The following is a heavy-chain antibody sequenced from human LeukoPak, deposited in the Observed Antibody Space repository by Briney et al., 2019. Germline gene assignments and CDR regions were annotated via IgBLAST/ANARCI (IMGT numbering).Heavy chain of an antibody. CDR1: GYTFTSYG. CDR3: ARYSRGSFDFDY. J-gene: IGHJ4*02. CDR2: ISAYNGNT. Sequence: ASVKVSCKASGYTFTSYGISWVRQAPGQGLEWMGWISAYNGNTNYAQKLQGRVTMTTDTSTSTAHMELRSLRSDDTAVYYCARYSRGSFDFDYWGQGTLVTVSS. V-gene: IGHV1-18*01. D-gene: IGHD1-26*01.